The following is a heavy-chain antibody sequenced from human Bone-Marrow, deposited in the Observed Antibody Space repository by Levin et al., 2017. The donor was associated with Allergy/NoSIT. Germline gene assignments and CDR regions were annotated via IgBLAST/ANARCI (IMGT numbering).Heavy chain of an antibody. J-gene: IGHJ4*02. CDR2: ISYSGETI. CDR1: GFPFSDYY. V-gene: IGHV3-11*01. Sequence: LSLTCAASGFPFSDYYMNWIRQTPGKGLEWISYISYSGETIYYADSVKGRFTVSRDNGQNSLSLQMNDLRAEDTAVYYCARDRSPRATLWREMATTAQYWGPGTLVIVST. CDR3: ARDRSPRATLWREMATTAQY. D-gene: IGHD5-24*01.